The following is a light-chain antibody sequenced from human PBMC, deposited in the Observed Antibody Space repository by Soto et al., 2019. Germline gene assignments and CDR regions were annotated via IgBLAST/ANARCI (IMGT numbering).Light chain of an antibody. CDR3: QQYNSSPLT. V-gene: IGKV1-5*03. Sequence: DIQMTQSPSTLYASVGDRVTITCRASQSIGASLAWFQQKPGKAPNLLIYKASSLESGVPSRFSGRGSGTEFTLTISTLQLYDFATYYYQQYNSSPLTFGGGTKVEIK. CDR2: KAS. CDR1: QSIGAS. J-gene: IGKJ4*01.